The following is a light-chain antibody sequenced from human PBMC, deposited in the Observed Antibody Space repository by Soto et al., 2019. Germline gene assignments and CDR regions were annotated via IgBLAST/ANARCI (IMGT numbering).Light chain of an antibody. Sequence: QSVLTQPRSVSGSPGQSVTISCTGTSSDVGVYNYVSWYQQYPGKAPKIMIYDVGKRPSGVPDRFSGSKSDNTASLTISGLQAEDEADYYCCSYAGSYTFVFGIGTKV. V-gene: IGLV2-11*01. CDR2: DVG. CDR3: CSYAGSYTFV. J-gene: IGLJ1*01. CDR1: SSDVGVYNY.